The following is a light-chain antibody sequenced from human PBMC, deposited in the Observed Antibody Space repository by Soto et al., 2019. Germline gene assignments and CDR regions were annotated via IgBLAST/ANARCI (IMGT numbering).Light chain of an antibody. J-gene: IGLJ2*01. Sequence: QSVLTQPPSVSAAPGQTVTISCSGSNSNIGTKNVCWYQQLPGTAPKLLIYDNIKRPSGIPDRFSASKSGTSATLAITGLQTGDEADYYCGTWESSLSGGVFGGVTKLTVL. CDR3: GTWESSLSGGV. CDR2: DNI. CDR1: NSNIGTKN. V-gene: IGLV1-51*01.